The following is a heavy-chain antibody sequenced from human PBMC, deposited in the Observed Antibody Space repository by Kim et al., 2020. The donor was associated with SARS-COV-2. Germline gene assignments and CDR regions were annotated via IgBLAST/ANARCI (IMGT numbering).Heavy chain of an antibody. CDR3: ARERIAAADDAFDI. Sequence: NPSLKSRVTISVDTSKNQFYLKLSSVTAADTAVYYCARERIAAADDAFDIWGQGTMVTVSS. D-gene: IGHD6-13*01. J-gene: IGHJ3*02. V-gene: IGHV4-31*02.